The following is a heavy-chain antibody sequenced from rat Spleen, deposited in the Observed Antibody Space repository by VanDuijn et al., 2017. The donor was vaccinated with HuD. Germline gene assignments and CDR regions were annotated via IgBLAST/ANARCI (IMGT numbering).Heavy chain of an antibody. V-gene: IGHV5-31*01. CDR2: ITNTGGST. D-gene: IGHD1-11*01. CDR1: GFTFNNYL. J-gene: IGHJ3*01. CDR3: ATRVAY. Sequence: EVQVVESGGGLVQPGRSLKLSCLTSGFTFNNYLMTWIRQAPGRGLEWVASITNTGGSTYYPDSVKGRFTISRDNAKNTLYLQLSSLRSEDTALYYCATRVAYWGQGTLVTVSS.